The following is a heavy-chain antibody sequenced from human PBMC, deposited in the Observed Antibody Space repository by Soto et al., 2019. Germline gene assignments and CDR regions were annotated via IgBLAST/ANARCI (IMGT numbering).Heavy chain of an antibody. CDR2: INHSGST. V-gene: IGHV4-34*01. Sequence: PSETLSISCAVYGGSSSGYYWSWIRQPPGKGLEWIGEINHSGSTNYNPSLKSRVTISVDTSKNQFSLKLSSVTAADTAVYYCARDRVVGATLRFDYWGQRTLVTVS. CDR3: ARDRVVGATLRFDY. D-gene: IGHD1-26*01. CDR1: GGSSSGYY. J-gene: IGHJ4*02.